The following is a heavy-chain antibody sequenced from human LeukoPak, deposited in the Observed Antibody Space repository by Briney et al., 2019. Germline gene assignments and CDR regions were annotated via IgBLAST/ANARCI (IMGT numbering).Heavy chain of an antibody. Sequence: PGGSLRLSCAASGFTFSSYGMHWVRQAPGKGLEWISVIYGGSSVYYADSVKGRFTISRDNSKNTLYLQMNSLRAEDTAVYYCARDSWKVGYYYFGMDVWGQGTTVTVSS. CDR2: IYGGSSV. D-gene: IGHD1-1*01. CDR1: GFTFSSYG. J-gene: IGHJ6*02. CDR3: ARDSWKVGYYYFGMDV. V-gene: IGHV3-NL1*01.